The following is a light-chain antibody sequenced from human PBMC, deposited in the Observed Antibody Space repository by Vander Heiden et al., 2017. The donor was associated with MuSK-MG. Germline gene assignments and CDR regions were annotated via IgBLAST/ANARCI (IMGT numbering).Light chain of an antibody. V-gene: IGKV3-11*01. CDR1: QSVSSY. J-gene: IGKJ4*01. Sequence: EIVLTQSPAILSLSPGERATLSCRASQSVSSYLAWYQQKPGQAPRLLIYDASNRATGIPARFSGSGSGTDFTLTISSLEPEDFAVYYCQQRSNKLTFGGGTKVEIK. CDR2: DAS. CDR3: QQRSNKLT.